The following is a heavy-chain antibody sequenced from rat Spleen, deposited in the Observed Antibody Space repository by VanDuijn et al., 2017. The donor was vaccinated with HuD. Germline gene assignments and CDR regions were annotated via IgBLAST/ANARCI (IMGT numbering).Heavy chain of an antibody. CDR1: GFTFSNYG. Sequence: EVQLVESGGGLVQPGRSMKLSCAASGFTFSNYGMAWIRQAPGKGLEWVSSISTDGGSTYYPDSVKGRFTISRDNAENTVYLQMNSLRSEDTATYYCAKDLDYGPDYWGQGVMVTVSS. J-gene: IGHJ2*01. V-gene: IGHV5-58*01. CDR3: AKDLDYGPDY. CDR2: ISTDGGST. D-gene: IGHD1-11*01.